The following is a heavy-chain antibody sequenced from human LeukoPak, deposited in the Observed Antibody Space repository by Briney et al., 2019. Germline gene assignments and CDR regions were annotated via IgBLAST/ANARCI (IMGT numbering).Heavy chain of an antibody. D-gene: IGHD6-19*01. CDR1: GFTFSDYA. CDR2: ISGSGGST. J-gene: IGHJ3*02. CDR3: ARVRLDSSERYLDAFEN. V-gene: IGHV3-23*01. Sequence: RSGGSLRLSCAASGFTFSDYAMSWVRQAPGKGLECVTVISGSGGSTYYADSVKGRFTVSRDNSKNTQYLQLNSLRVEDTAVYECARVRLDSSERYLDAFENWGQGTMVTVSS.